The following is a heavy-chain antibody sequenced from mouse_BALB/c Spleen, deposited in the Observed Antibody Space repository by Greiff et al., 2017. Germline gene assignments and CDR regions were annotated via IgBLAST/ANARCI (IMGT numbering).Heavy chain of an antibody. D-gene: IGHD1-1*01. CDR3: ARDRRYYGSYYAMDY. V-gene: IGHV2-6-7*01. CDR2: IWGDGST. Sequence: VNVVESGPGLVAPSQSLSITCTVSGFSLTGYGVNWVRQPPGKGLEWLGMIWGDGSTDYNSALKSRLSISKDNSKSQVFLKMNSLQTDDTARYYCARDRRYYGSYYAMDYWGQGTSVTVSS. CDR1: GFSLTGYG. J-gene: IGHJ4*01.